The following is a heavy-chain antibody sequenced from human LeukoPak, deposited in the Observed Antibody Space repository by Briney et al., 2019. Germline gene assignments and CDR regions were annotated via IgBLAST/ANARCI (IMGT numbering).Heavy chain of an antibody. Sequence: ASVKVSCKASGYTFTGYYMHWVRQAPGQGLEWMGWINPNSGGTNYAQKFQGRVTMTRDTSISTAYMELSRLRSDDTAVYYCARDFWAADPYYYYMDVWGKGTTVTISS. D-gene: IGHD3-3*01. CDR3: ARDFWAADPYYYYMDV. CDR1: GYTFTGYY. CDR2: INPNSGGT. J-gene: IGHJ6*03. V-gene: IGHV1-2*02.